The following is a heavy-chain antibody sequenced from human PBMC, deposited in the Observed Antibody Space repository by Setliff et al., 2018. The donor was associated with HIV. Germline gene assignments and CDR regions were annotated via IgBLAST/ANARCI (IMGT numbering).Heavy chain of an antibody. CDR2: VYHTATT. D-gene: IGHD2-2*01. CDR1: GVSVSSGGYY. Sequence: KTSETLSLTCTVSGVSVSSGGYYWSWIRQHPGKGLEWIGYVYHTATTYFNPSLKSRITISVDTSKNQFSLKLGFVTAADTAVYYCARGESTTWDLAEYFQHWGHGTLVTVSS. CDR3: ARGESTTWDLAEYFQH. J-gene: IGHJ1*01. V-gene: IGHV4-31*03.